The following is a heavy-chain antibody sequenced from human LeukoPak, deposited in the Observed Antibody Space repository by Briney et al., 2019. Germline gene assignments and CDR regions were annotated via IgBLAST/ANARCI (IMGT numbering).Heavy chain of an antibody. V-gene: IGHV3-23*01. CDR2: ISGSGDNR. Sequence: GGSLRLSCAASGFTFSSHAMSWVRQAPGKVLEWVSSISGSGDNRNYADSVKGRFTISRDNSKSTLYLEMNSLRAEDTAIYYCAKNPLVSGTIYFDSWGQGTLLTVSS. CDR3: AKNPLVSGTIYFDS. D-gene: IGHD6-19*01. CDR1: GFTFSSHA. J-gene: IGHJ4*02.